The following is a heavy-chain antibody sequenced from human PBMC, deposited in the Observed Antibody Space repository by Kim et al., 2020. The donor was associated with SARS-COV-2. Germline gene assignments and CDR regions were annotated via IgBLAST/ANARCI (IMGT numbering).Heavy chain of an antibody. J-gene: IGHJ6*02. Sequence: ASVKVSCKASGYTFTSYDINWVRQATGQGLEWMGWMNPNSGNTGYAQKFQGRVTMTRNTSISTAYMELSSLRSEDTAVYYCARRQLVHYSLFAGRLYGMDVWGRGTTVTVSS. D-gene: IGHD6-13*01. CDR2: MNPNSGNT. CDR3: ARRQLVHYSLFAGRLYGMDV. CDR1: GYTFTSYD. V-gene: IGHV1-8*01.